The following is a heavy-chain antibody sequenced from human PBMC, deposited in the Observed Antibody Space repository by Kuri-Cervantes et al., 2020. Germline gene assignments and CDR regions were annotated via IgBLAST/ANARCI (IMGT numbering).Heavy chain of an antibody. V-gene: IGHV3-66*02. CDR2: IYSGGST. Sequence: GESLKISCAASGFTFSSYAMHWVRQAPGKGLEWVSVIYSGGSTYYADSVKGRFTISRDNSKNTLYLQMNSLRAEDTAVYYCARSSYDSSGYYYLGLDYWGQGTLVTVSS. CDR1: GFTFSSYA. CDR3: ARSSYDSSGYYYLGLDY. D-gene: IGHD3-22*01. J-gene: IGHJ4*02.